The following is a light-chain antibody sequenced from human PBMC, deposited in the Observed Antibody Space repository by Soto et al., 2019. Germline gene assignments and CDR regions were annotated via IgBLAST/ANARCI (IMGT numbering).Light chain of an antibody. CDR3: QSYDSGLGV. CDR1: SSNIGAGYD. CDR2: GNS. Sequence: QSVLTQSPSVSGAPGQRVTISCTGSSSNIGAGYDVHWYQQLPGTAPKLLIYGNSNRPSGVPDRFSGSKSGTSASLAITGLQAEDEADYYCQSYDSGLGVFGGGTKLTVL. V-gene: IGLV1-40*01. J-gene: IGLJ2*01.